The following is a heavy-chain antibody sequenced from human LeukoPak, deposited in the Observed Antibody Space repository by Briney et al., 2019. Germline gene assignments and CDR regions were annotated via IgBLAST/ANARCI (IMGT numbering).Heavy chain of an antibody. CDR3: ARAKGTAMIKGHWFDP. J-gene: IGHJ5*02. V-gene: IGHV3-48*04. CDR2: IISSSSTI. Sequence: GGSLRLSCAASGFTFSSYSMNWVRQAPVKGLEWVSYIISSSSTIYYADSVKGRFTISRDNAKNSLYLQMNSLRAEDTAVYYCARAKGTAMIKGHWFDPWGQGTLVTVSS. D-gene: IGHD5-18*01. CDR1: GFTFSSYS.